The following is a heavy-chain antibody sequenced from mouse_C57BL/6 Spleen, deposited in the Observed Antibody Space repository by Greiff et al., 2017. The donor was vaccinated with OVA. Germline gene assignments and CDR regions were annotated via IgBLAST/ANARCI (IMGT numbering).Heavy chain of an antibody. D-gene: IGHD1-1*01. J-gene: IGHJ1*03. Sequence: QVQLQQPGTELVKPGASVKMSCKASGYTFTSYWITWVKQRPGQGLEWIGDIYPGSGSTNYNEKFKSKATLTVDTSSSTAYMQLSSLTSEDSAVYYCAKCITTVVVNWYFDVWGKGTTVTVSS. CDR3: AKCITTVVVNWYFDV. V-gene: IGHV1-55*01. CDR1: GYTFTSYW. CDR2: IYPGSGST.